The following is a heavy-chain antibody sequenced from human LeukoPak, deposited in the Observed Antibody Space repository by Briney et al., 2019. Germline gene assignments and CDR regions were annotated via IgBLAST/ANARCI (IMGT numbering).Heavy chain of an antibody. D-gene: IGHD3-9*01. V-gene: IGHV4-59*05. J-gene: IGHJ3*02. CDR1: GGSISSYY. Sequence: SETLSLTCTVSGGSISSYYWSWIRQPPGKGLEWIGSIYYSGSTYSGSTYYNPSLKSRVTISVDTSKNQFSLKLSSVTAADTAVYYCVRHGHRLGLPAGAFDIWGHGTMVTVSS. CDR2: IYYSGSTY. CDR3: VRHGHRLGLPAGAFDI.